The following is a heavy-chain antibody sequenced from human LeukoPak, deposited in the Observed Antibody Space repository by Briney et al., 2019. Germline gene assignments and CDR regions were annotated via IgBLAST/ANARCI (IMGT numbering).Heavy chain of an antibody. CDR2: ISSSSSYI. D-gene: IGHD6-13*01. CDR1: GFTFSSYS. Sequence: PGGSLRLSCAASGFTFSSYSMNWVRQAPGKGLEWVSSISSSSSYIYYADSVKGRFTISRDNAKNSLYLQMNSLRAEDTAVYYCARWQQLGDDAFDIWGQGTMVTVSS. J-gene: IGHJ3*02. V-gene: IGHV3-21*01. CDR3: ARWQQLGDDAFDI.